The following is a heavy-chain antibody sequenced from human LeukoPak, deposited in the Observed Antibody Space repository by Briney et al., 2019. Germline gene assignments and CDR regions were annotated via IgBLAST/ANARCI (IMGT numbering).Heavy chain of an antibody. D-gene: IGHD3-16*01. CDR2: ISGSGGST. CDR1: GFTFSSYA. CDR3: AKGYYDYVWGSYYFDY. J-gene: IGHJ4*02. V-gene: IGHV3-23*01. Sequence: GGSLRLSCAASGFTFSSYAMSWVRQAPGKGLEWVSAISGSGGSTYYEDSVKGRFTISRDNSRDTLYLQMNSLRAEDTAVYYCAKGYYDYVWGSYYFDYWGQGTLVTVSS.